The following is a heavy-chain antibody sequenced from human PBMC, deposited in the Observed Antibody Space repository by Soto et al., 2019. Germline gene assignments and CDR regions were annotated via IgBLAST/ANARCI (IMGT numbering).Heavy chain of an antibody. J-gene: IGHJ5*02. CDR1: GYTFTGYY. CDR2: MNPGSGDT. CDR3: ARMATFGSLNWFDP. Sequence: ASVKVSCKASGYTFTGYYMYWVRQATGQGLEWMGWMNPGSGDTGYAQKFQGRVTMTRDISIATAYMELSSLRSDDTAIYYCARMATFGSLNWFDPWGQGTLVTVSS. D-gene: IGHD3-16*01. V-gene: IGHV1-8*02.